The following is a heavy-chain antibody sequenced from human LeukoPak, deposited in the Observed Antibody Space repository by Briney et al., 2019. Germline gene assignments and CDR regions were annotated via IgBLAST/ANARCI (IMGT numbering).Heavy chain of an antibody. Sequence: AGGSLRLSCAASGFTFSSYSMNWVRQAPGKGLEWVSSISSSSSYIYYADSVKGRFTISRDNAKNSLYLQMNSLRAEDTAVYYCARLGSARPPYWGQGTLVTVSS. V-gene: IGHV3-21*01. CDR2: ISSSSSYI. CDR1: GFTFSSYS. D-gene: IGHD1-26*01. CDR3: ARLGSARPPY. J-gene: IGHJ4*02.